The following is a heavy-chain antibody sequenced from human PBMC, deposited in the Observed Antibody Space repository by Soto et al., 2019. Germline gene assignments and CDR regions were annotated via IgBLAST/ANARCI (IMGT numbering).Heavy chain of an antibody. V-gene: IGHV4-34*01. D-gene: IGHD2-2*01. Sequence: PSETLSPTCAVYGGSFSGYYWSWIRQPPGKGLEWIGEINHSGSTNYNPSLKSRVTISVDTSKNQFSLKLSSVTAADTAVYYCARMPPANWFDPWGQGTLVTVSS. CDR2: INHSGST. CDR1: GGSFSGYY. CDR3: ARMPPANWFDP. J-gene: IGHJ5*02.